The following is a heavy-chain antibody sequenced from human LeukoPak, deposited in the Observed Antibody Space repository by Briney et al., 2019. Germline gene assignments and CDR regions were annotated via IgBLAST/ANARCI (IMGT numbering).Heavy chain of an antibody. D-gene: IGHD3-22*01. CDR2: IYYSWST. V-gene: IGHV4-59*01. J-gene: IGHJ3*02. CDR3: ARDRRSSGADGFDI. CDR1: GGSISSYY. Sequence: PSETLSLTCTVSGGSISSYYWSWIRQPPEEGLEWIGEIYYSWSTNYDPSLKSRVTISVDTSKKQFSLKLSSVTAADTAVYYCARDRRSSGADGFDIWGQGTLVTVSS.